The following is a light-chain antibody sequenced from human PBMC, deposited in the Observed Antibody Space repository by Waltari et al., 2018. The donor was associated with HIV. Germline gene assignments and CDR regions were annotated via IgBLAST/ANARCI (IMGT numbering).Light chain of an antibody. Sequence: EIVMTQSPAPLFVSPGEIATLSCRASQSVSSNLAWYQQKPGQAPRLLIYATSTSATGIPARFSGSGSGTEFTLTISSLQSEDFAVYYCQQYNNWQYTFGQGTKLEIK. V-gene: IGKV3-15*01. J-gene: IGKJ2*01. CDR3: QQYNNWQYT. CDR1: QSVSSN. CDR2: ATS.